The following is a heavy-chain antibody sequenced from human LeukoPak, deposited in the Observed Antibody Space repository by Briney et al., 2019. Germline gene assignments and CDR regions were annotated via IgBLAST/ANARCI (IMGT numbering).Heavy chain of an antibody. CDR1: GFTFSSYE. CDR2: ISSSSSTI. D-gene: IGHD5-18*01. J-gene: IGHJ4*02. CDR3: ARELAAMVTVYDY. V-gene: IGHV3-48*03. Sequence: PGGSLRLSCAASGFTFSSYEMNWVRQAPGKGLEWVSYISSSSSTIYYADSVKGRFTISRDNAKNSLYLQMNSLRAEDTAVYYCARELAAMVTVYDYWGQGTLVTVSS.